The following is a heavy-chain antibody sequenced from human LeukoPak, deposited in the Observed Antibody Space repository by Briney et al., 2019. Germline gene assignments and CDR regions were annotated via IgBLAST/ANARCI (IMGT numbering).Heavy chain of an antibody. CDR3: ASVFGFSVQAMFDP. J-gene: IGHJ5*02. Sequence: SETLSLTCAVSGGPISSGGYSWSWIRQPPAKGLEWNGYIYHSGSTSYNPSLKSRVTISVDRSKNQFSLKLSSVTAADTAVYYCASVFGFSVQAMFDPWGQGTLVTVSS. CDR1: GGPISSGGYS. CDR2: IYHSGST. D-gene: IGHD3-3*01. V-gene: IGHV4-30-2*01.